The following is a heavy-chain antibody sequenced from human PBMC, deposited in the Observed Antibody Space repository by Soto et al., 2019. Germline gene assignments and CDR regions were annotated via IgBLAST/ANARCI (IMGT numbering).Heavy chain of an antibody. V-gene: IGHV4-59*01. CDR1: GGSISSYY. Sequence: QVQLQESGPGLVKPSETLSLTCTVSGGSISSYYCSWIRQPPGKGLEWIGYIYYSGSTNYNPSLKSRVTISVDTSKNQFSLKMSSVTAADTAVYYCARQQWRVLNAFDIWGQGTIVTVSS. D-gene: IGHD6-19*01. J-gene: IGHJ3*02. CDR3: ARQQWRVLNAFDI. CDR2: IYYSGST.